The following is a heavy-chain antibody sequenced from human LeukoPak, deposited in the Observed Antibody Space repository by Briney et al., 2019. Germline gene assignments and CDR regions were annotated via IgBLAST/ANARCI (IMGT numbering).Heavy chain of an antibody. CDR3: ARGGIQVSGIDAFDY. D-gene: IGHD6-19*01. Sequence: GGSLRLSCAASGLTFIDYDMHWVRQVIGKGLEWVSAIGIRGDTHYSGSVKGRFTISRENAESSLYLQMNSLRAEDTAVYYCARGGIQVSGIDAFDYWGQGTLVTVSS. J-gene: IGHJ4*02. CDR2: IGIRGDT. CDR1: GLTFIDYD. V-gene: IGHV3-13*01.